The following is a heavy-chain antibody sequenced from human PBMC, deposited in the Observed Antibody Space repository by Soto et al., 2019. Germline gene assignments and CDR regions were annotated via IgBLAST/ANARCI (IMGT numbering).Heavy chain of an antibody. CDR1: GGSFSNNY. CDR3: ATSLWFGTQPEI. D-gene: IGHD3-10*01. V-gene: IGHV4-34*01. CDR2: ISPSGTT. Sequence: SEPLSLTCAVDGGSFSNNYWTWFRQPPGKGLEWIGEISPSGTTKYIPSLKSRGTISVDTSRKQFFLKVTSVSAADTAVYYCATSLWFGTQPEIWGPGTLVTVSS. J-gene: IGHJ4*02.